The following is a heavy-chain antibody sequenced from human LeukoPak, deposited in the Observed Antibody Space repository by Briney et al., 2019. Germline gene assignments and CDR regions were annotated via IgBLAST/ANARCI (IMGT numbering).Heavy chain of an antibody. J-gene: IGHJ4*02. D-gene: IGHD2-15*01. V-gene: IGHV3-7*01. CDR2: MTEYGTEI. CDR1: GFTFSIAW. Sequence: GGSLRLSCAASGFTFSIAWMTWVRQAPGKGLEWVAKMTEYGTEIFYVDSVKGRFTISRDNAKNLLYLQMNSLRVEDTAVYYCARPRGCGSATCNNFDYWGQGTLVTVSS. CDR3: ARPRGCGSATCNNFDY.